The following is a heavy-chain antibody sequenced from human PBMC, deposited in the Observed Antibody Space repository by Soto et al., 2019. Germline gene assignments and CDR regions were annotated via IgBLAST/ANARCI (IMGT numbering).Heavy chain of an antibody. Sequence: ASVKVSCKASGDTFSRYGISWVRQAPGQGLEWMGGISPRFGTTDYAQKFQGRVTMTADESTSTAYMELSSLKSEDTAVYYCTTEGFWGGASPSDPGSFHIGGQGKRFTFS. CDR2: ISPRFGTT. J-gene: IGHJ3*02. V-gene: IGHV1-69*13. CDR3: TTEGFWGGASPSDPGSFHI. D-gene: IGHD3-3*01. CDR1: GDTFSRYG.